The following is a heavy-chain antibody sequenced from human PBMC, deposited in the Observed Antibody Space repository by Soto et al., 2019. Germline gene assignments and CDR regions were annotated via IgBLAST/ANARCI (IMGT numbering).Heavy chain of an antibody. D-gene: IGHD6-13*01. Sequence: SQTLSLTCTVSGGSISSYYWSWIRQPPGKGLEWIGYIYYSGSTNYNPSLKSRVTISVDTSKNQFSLKLSSVTAADTAVYYCARDSGYSSSREPSCSFDYWGQGTLVTVSS. J-gene: IGHJ4*02. CDR3: ARDSGYSSSREPSCSFDY. V-gene: IGHV4-59*01. CDR2: IYYSGST. CDR1: GGSISSYY.